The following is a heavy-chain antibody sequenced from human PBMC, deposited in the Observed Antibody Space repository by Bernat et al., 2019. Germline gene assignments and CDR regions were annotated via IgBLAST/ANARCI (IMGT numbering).Heavy chain of an antibody. CDR3: ARFGRAVGYYFDS. Sequence: QVQLQESGPGLVKPSETLSLTPTVPGGPISSSSYYWGWIRQPPGKGLEWIGNIFYSGSTYYNPSLRSRVTISVDTSKNQFSLKLSSVTAADTAVYYCARFGRAVGYYFDSWGQGTLVTVSS. J-gene: IGHJ4*02. CDR1: GGPISSSSYY. V-gene: IGHV4-39*01. CDR2: IFYSGST. D-gene: IGHD6-19*01.